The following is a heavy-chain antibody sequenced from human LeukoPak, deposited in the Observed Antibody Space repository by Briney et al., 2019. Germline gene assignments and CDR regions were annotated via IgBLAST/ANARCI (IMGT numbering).Heavy chain of an antibody. CDR1: GGSISSSSYY. V-gene: IGHV4-39*01. CDR3: ASNTSFLEWLLPDY. D-gene: IGHD3-3*02. Sequence: SETLSLTCTVSGGSISSSSYYWGWIRQPPGKGLEWIGSIYYSGSTYYNPSLKSRVTISVDTSKNQFSLKLSSVTAADTAVYYCASNTSFLEWLLPDYWGQGTLVTVSS. CDR2: IYYSGST. J-gene: IGHJ4*02.